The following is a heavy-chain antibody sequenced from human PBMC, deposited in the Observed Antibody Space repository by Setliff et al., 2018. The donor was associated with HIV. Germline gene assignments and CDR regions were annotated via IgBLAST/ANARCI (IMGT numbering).Heavy chain of an antibody. CDR1: GYSIRRGYY. CDR2: IYYSGYT. CDR3: ARGLLGAYFDY. D-gene: IGHD2-15*01. Sequence: SETLSLTCPVSGYSIRRGYYWGWLRQPPGKGLDWLVNIYYSGYTNYHPALKSRGTISVDTSKNQFSLKLSSVTAADTAVYYCARGLLGAYFDYWGQGNLVTVSS. V-gene: IGHV4-38-2*02. J-gene: IGHJ4*02.